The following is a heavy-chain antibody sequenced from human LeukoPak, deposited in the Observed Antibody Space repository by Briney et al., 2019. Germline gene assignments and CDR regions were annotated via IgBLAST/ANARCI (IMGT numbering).Heavy chain of an antibody. D-gene: IGHD3-3*02. Sequence: GGSLRLSCAASGFTVSSNYMNWVRQAPGKGLEWVSYISNSGNTIYYADSVKGRFTISRDNAKSLLYLQMNSLRAEDTAVYYCARSPLADYFDYWGQGTLVTVSS. CDR2: ISNSGNTI. V-gene: IGHV3-48*03. CDR3: ARSPLADYFDY. J-gene: IGHJ4*02. CDR1: GFTVSSNY.